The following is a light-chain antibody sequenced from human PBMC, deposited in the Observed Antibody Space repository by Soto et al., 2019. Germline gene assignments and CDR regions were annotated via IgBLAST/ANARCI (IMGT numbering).Light chain of an antibody. CDR2: GAS. V-gene: IGKV3-20*01. Sequence: EIVLTQSPGTLSWSPGERATLSCRASQSVSSSYLAWYQQKPGQAPTLLIFGASSRATGIPDRFSGSVSGTDFTRTISGLQPEDFAVYYCQQYGTSPGTFGQGTKVYI. J-gene: IGKJ1*01. CDR1: QSVSSSY. CDR3: QQYGTSPGT.